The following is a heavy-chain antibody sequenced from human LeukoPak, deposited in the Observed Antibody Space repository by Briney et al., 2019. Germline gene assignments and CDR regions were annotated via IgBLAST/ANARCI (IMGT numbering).Heavy chain of an antibody. CDR2: FYYTGSSGTT. J-gene: IGHJ5*02. D-gene: IGHD2-2*01. CDR3: ARGRPAFGWFDP. V-gene: IGHV4-39*07. CDR1: GGSISSSNYY. Sequence: PSETLSLTCTVSGGSISSSNYYWVWIRQPPGKGLEWIGSFYYTGSSGTTYYNPSLKSRVTISVDRSKNQFSLKLNSVTAADTAVYYCARGRPAFGWFDPWGQGTLVTVSS.